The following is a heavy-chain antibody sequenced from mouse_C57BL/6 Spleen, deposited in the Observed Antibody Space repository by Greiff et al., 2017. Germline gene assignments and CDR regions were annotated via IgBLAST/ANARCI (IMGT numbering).Heavy chain of an antibody. Sequence: QVQLQQPGAELVKPGASVKMSCKASGYTFTSYWITWVKQRPGQGLEWIGDFYPGSGSTNYNEKFKSKATLTVDTSSSTADMQLSSLTAEDSAVYSCARRHEYFDVWGTGTTVTVSS. CDR1: GYTFTSYW. J-gene: IGHJ1*03. CDR3: ARRHEYFDV. CDR2: FYPGSGST. V-gene: IGHV1-55*01.